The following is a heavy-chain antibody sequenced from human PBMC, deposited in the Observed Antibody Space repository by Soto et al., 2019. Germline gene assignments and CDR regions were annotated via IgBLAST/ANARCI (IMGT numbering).Heavy chain of an antibody. CDR3: AKYDSSGYCSERYIDY. Sequence: EVQLVETGGGLIQPGGSLRLSCAASGFTVSSNYMSWVRQAPGKGLEWVSVIYSGGSTYYADSVKGRFTISRDNSKNTLDLQMNSLRAEDTAVYYCAKYDSSGYCSERYIDYWGQGTLVTVSS. CDR1: GFTVSSNY. J-gene: IGHJ4*02. V-gene: IGHV3-53*02. CDR2: IYSGGST. D-gene: IGHD3-22*01.